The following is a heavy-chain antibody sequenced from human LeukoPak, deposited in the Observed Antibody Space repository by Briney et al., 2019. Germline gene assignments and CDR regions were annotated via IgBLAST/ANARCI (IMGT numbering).Heavy chain of an antibody. CDR2: IYYSGST. J-gene: IGHJ4*02. V-gene: IGHV4-59*01. D-gene: IGHD6-19*01. Sequence: SETLSLTCTVSGGSISSYYWSWIRQPPGKGLEWIGYIYYSGSTNYNPSLKSRVTISVDTSKNQFSLKLSSETAADTAVYYCARGGSGYSSGWADFDYWGQGTLVTVSS. CDR3: ARGGSGYSSGWADFDY. CDR1: GGSISSYY.